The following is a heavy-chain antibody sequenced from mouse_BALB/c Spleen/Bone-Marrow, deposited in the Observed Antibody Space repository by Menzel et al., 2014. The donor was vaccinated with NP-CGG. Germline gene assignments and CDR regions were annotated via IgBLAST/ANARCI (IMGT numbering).Heavy chain of an antibody. Sequence: EVMLVESGPGLVKPSQSLSLTCTVTGYSITSDYAWNWIRQFPGNKLEWMGYISYSGSTSYNPSLKSRISITRDTSKNQFFLQLNSVTTEDTATYYCARDGYRYDGFAYWGQGTLVTVSA. CDR1: GYSITSDYA. J-gene: IGHJ3*01. CDR3: ARDGYRYDGFAY. D-gene: IGHD2-14*01. V-gene: IGHV3-2*02. CDR2: ISYSGST.